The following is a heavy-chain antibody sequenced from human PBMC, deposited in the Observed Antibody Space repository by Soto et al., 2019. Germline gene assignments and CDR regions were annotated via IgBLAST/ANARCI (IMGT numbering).Heavy chain of an antibody. CDR2: IDWDDDK. Sequence: GSGPTLVNPTQTLTLTCTFSGFSLSTSGMRVSWIRQPPGKALEWLALIDWDDDKYYSTSLKTRLTISKDTSKNQVVLTMTNMDPVDTATYYCARIPYGSGFRLDYYGMDVWGQGTTVTVSS. CDR3: ARIPYGSGFRLDYYGMDV. CDR1: GFSLSTSGMR. V-gene: IGHV2-70*01. D-gene: IGHD2-15*01. J-gene: IGHJ6*02.